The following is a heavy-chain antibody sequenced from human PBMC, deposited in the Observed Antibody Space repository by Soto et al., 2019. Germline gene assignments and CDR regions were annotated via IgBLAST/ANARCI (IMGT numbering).Heavy chain of an antibody. V-gene: IGHV3-23*01. Sequence: GGSLRLSCVASGFIFSSYAMSWVRQAPGKGLEWVSTVSASGRTYYADSVKGRFTISRDNAKNTLSLQMNSLRAEDTAVYHCTKGDVPTPGLFDYWGQGTLVTVSP. CDR2: VSASGRT. CDR1: GFIFSSYA. D-gene: IGHD3-16*01. J-gene: IGHJ4*02. CDR3: TKGDVPTPGLFDY.